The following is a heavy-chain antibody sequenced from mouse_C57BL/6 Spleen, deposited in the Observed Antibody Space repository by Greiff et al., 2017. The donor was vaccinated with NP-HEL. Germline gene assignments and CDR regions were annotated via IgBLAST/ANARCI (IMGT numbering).Heavy chain of an antibody. CDR3: ARNDYDGAYAMDY. CDR1: GYSFTDYN. V-gene: IGHV1-39*01. CDR2: INPIYGIT. Sequence: VQLQQSGPELVKPGASVKISCKASGYSFTDYNMNWVKQSNGQSLEWIGVINPIYGITSSNQKFNGKATLTVDQSSSTAYMQLNSLTSEDSAVYYCARNDYDGAYAMDYWGQGTSVTVSS. J-gene: IGHJ4*01. D-gene: IGHD2-4*01.